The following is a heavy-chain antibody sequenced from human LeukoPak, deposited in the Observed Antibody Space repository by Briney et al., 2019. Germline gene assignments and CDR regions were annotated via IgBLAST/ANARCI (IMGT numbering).Heavy chain of an antibody. CDR1: GGSISSYY. Sequence: SETLSLTCTVSGGSISSYYWSWIRQPPGKGLEWIGYIYYSGSTNYNPSLKSRVTISVDTSKNQFSLKLSSVTAADTAVYYCARDMGAEEVGMYFDCWGQGTLVTVSS. D-gene: IGHD1-26*01. CDR2: IYYSGST. CDR3: ARDMGAEEVGMYFDC. V-gene: IGHV4-59*01. J-gene: IGHJ4*02.